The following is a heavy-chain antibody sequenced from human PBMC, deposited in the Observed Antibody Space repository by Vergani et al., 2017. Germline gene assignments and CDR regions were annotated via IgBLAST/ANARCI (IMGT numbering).Heavy chain of an antibody. V-gene: IGHV3-43*01. CDR2: ISWDGGST. J-gene: IGHJ6*03. Sequence: EVQLLESGGGLVQPGGSLRLSCAASGFTFDDYTMHWVRQAPGKGLEWVSLISWDGGSTYYADSVKGRFTISRDNSKNSLYLQMNSLRTEDTALYYCARVPSKYYYYYMDVWGKGTTVTVSS. CDR1: GFTFDDYT. CDR3: ARVPSKYYYYYMDV.